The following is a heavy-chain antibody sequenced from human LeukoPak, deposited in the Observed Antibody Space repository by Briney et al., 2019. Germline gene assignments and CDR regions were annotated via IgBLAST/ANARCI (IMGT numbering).Heavy chain of an antibody. CDR2: ISSSSSYI. Sequence: GGPLSFPGAAPGFPSIGFSLTWSGQPQGRGWRWSPSISSSSSYIYYADSVKGRFTISRDNAKNSLYLQMNSLRAEDTAVYYCAGSGGAAATLNFGPWGQGTLVTVSS. D-gene: IGHD3-10*01. CDR3: AGSGGAAATLNFGP. V-gene: IGHV3-21*01. CDR1: GFPSIGFS. J-gene: IGHJ5*02.